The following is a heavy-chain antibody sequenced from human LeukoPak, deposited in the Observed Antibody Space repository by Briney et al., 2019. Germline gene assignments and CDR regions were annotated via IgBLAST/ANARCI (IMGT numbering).Heavy chain of an antibody. Sequence: ASVKVSCKASGYTSTSYAMHWVRQAPGQRLEWMGWINAGNGNTKYSQKFQGRVTITRDTSASTAYMELSSLRSEDTAVYYCARVSGGYGSIDYWGQGTLVTVSS. V-gene: IGHV1-3*01. CDR2: INAGNGNT. CDR1: GYTSTSYA. J-gene: IGHJ4*02. D-gene: IGHD3-10*01. CDR3: ARVSGGYGSIDY.